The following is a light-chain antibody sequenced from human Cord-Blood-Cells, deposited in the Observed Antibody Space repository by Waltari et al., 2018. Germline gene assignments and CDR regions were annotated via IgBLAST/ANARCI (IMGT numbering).Light chain of an antibody. V-gene: IGKV1-39*01. CDR3: QQSYSTPPGFT. J-gene: IGKJ3*01. Sequence: DIQMTQSPSSPSASVGDRVTITCRASQSISSYLNWYQQKPGKAPKLLIYAASSLQSGVPSRFSGSGSGTDFTLTISSLQPEDFATYYCQQSYSTPPGFTFGPGTKVDIK. CDR1: QSISSY. CDR2: AAS.